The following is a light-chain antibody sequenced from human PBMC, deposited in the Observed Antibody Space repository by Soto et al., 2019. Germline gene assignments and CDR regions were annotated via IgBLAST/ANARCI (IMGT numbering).Light chain of an antibody. V-gene: IGLV1-40*01. CDR2: DTI. J-gene: IGLJ2*01. CDR3: QSFDTNLSAVL. CDR1: GSNIGAGYE. Sequence: QSVLTQPPSVSGAPGQSVTISCIGSGSNIGAGYEVHWYQQLPGVAPKLLIFDTINRPSGVPGRFSGSKSGASASLAITGLLPEDEADFFCQSFDTNLSAVLFGGGTKLTVL.